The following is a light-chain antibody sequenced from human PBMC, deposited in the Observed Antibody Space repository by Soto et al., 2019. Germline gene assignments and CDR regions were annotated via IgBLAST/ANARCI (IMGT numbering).Light chain of an antibody. CDR2: GAS. CDR1: QSVSSQ. V-gene: IGKV3-15*01. CDR3: QQYSSWPLT. Sequence: EKVMTQSPATLSVSPGERATLYCRASQSVSSQLAWYQQKPGQAPRLLIYGASTRATGIPARFSGSGSGTEFTLTISSLQSEDSAVYYCQQYSSWPLTFGGGTKVEIK. J-gene: IGKJ4*01.